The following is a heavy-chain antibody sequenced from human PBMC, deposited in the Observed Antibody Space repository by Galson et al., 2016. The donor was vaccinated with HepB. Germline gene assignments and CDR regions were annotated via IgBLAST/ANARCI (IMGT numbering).Heavy chain of an antibody. CDR2: VTWNSENI. V-gene: IGHV3-9*01. J-gene: IGHJ4*02. CDR3: VKGGGSYDSSGYYGFDY. Sequence: SLRLSCAASGFTFSRYDMHWVRQVSGRGLEWVSGVTWNSENIGYADSVKGRFTISRDNANNSLYLQMSSLRAEDTAVYYCVKGGGSYDSSGYYGFDYWGQGTLVTVSS. D-gene: IGHD3-22*01. CDR1: GFTFSRYD.